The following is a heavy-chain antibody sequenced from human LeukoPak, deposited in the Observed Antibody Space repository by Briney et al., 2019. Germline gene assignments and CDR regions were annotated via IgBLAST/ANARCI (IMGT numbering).Heavy chain of an antibody. CDR2: MNPNSGNT. J-gene: IGHJ5*02. CDR1: GYTFTSYD. V-gene: IGHV1-8*03. Sequence: EASVKVPCKASGYTFTSYDINWVRQATGQGLEWMGWMNPNSGNTGYAQKFQGRVTITRNTSISTAYMELSSLRSEDTAVYYCARGRKAYRKTPNWFDPWGQGTLVTVSS. D-gene: IGHD3-16*01. CDR3: ARGRKAYRKTPNWFDP.